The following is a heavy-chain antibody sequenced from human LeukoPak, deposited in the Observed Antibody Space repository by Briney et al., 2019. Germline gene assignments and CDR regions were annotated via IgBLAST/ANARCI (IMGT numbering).Heavy chain of an antibody. CDR1: GFTVSSNY. CDR2: IYSGGTT. D-gene: IGHD2-15*01. J-gene: IGHJ4*02. Sequence: GGSLRLSCAASGFTVSSNYMSWVRQAPGKGLEWVSVIYSGGTTYYADSVKGRFTISRDNSKNTLYLQMNSLRAEDTAVYYCARGYCSGGTCDHFDYWGQGTLVTVSS. CDR3: ARGYCSGGTCDHFDY. V-gene: IGHV3-53*01.